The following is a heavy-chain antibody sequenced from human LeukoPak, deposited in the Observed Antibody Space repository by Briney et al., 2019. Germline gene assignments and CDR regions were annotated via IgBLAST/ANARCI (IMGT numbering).Heavy chain of an antibody. CDR1: GGSISSYY. D-gene: IGHD6-19*01. J-gene: IGHJ4*02. Sequence: SETLSLTCTVSGGSISSYYWSWIRQPPGKGLEWIGYICYSGSTNYNPSLKSRVTISVDTSKNQFSLKLSSVTAADTAVYYCAREEVAGIDYWGQGTLVTVSS. CDR2: ICYSGST. CDR3: AREEVAGIDY. V-gene: IGHV4-59*01.